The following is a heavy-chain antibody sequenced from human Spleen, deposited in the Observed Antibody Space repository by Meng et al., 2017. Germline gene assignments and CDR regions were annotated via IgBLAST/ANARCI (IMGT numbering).Heavy chain of an antibody. CDR1: GYNFPDYY. V-gene: IGHV1-2*06. J-gene: IGHJ6*02. CDR3: ARDILGFGEDIYDSNNGMDV. Sequence: ASVKVSCKPSGYNFPDYYIHWVRRAPGQGLEWMGRINPKSGDTHYAQKFQARVTMTGDTSISTAYMELSGLRSDDTAMYYCARDILGFGEDIYDSNNGMDVWGQGTTVTV. D-gene: IGHD3-10*01. CDR2: INPKSGDT.